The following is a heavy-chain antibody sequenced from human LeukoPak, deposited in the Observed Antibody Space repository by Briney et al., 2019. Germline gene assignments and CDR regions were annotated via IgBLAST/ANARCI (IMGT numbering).Heavy chain of an antibody. V-gene: IGHV3-66*01. J-gene: IGHJ4*02. Sequence: GSLRLSCAASGFTVSSNYMSWVRQAPGEGLECVSVIYSGGSTYYADSVKGRFTISRDNSKNTLYLQMNSLRAEDTAVYYCARAAYYYDSSGYLDYWGQGTLVTVSS. CDR2: IYSGGST. CDR3: ARAAYYYDSSGYLDY. D-gene: IGHD3-22*01. CDR1: GFTVSSNY.